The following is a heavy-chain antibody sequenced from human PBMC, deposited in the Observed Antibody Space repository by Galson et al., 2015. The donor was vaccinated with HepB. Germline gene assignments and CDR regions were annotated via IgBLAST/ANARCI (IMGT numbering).Heavy chain of an antibody. CDR2: VSGSGGGT. V-gene: IGHV3-23*01. CDR3: AKDESYGDYGGDY. D-gene: IGHD4-17*01. J-gene: IGHJ4*02. Sequence: LRLSCAASGLTFSSYAMSWVRQAPGKGLEWVSTVSGSGGGTHYADSVKGRFTISRDNSKNTLYPQMNSLRVEDTAVYYCAKDESYGDYGGDYWGQGTLVTVSS. CDR1: GLTFSSYA.